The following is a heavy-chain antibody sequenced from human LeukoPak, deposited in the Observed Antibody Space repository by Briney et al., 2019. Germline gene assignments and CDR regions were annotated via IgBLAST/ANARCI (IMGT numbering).Heavy chain of an antibody. J-gene: IGHJ4*02. CDR3: ARDGAGPRHDYGDYTSDY. V-gene: IGHV4-34*01. CDR1: GGSFSGYF. D-gene: IGHD4-17*01. CDR2: INHSGST. Sequence: SETLSLTCAVYGGSFSGYFWNWIRQPPGKGLEWIGEINHSGSTHHNPSLKSRVTISIDTSKNQISLKLSSVTAADTAVYYCARDGAGPRHDYGDYTSDYWGQGALVSVSA.